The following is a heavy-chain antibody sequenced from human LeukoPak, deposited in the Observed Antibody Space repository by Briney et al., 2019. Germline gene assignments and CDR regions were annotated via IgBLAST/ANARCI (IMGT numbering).Heavy chain of an antibody. J-gene: IGHJ4*02. D-gene: IGHD4-23*01. CDR1: GGTFISYA. Sequence: ASVKVSCKASGGTFISYAISWVRQAPGQGLEWMGRIIPILGIANYAQKFQGRVTITADKSTSTAYMELSSLRSEDTAVYYCARDLDYGGNTDLGQGTLVTVSS. V-gene: IGHV1-69*04. CDR2: IIPILGIA. CDR3: ARDLDYGGNTD.